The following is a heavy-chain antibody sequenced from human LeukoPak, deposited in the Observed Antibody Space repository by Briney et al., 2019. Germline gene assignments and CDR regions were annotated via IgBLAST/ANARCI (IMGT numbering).Heavy chain of an antibody. CDR3: ARRRSGIILSIIFDY. V-gene: IGHV1-2*02. D-gene: IGHD1-26*01. CDR2: INPNSGGT. CDR1: GYTFTGYY. Sequence: ASVKVSCKASGYTFTGYYMHRVRQAPGQGLEWMGWINPNSGGTYYAQKFQGRVTMTRDTSISTAYMELSRLRSDDTAVYYCARRRSGIILSIIFDYWGQGTLVTVSS. J-gene: IGHJ4*02.